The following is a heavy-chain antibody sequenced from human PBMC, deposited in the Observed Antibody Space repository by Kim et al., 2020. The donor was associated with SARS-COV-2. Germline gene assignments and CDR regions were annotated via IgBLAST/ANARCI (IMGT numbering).Heavy chain of an antibody. CDR3: AKPTGSYSPDFDY. CDR1: GFTFSSYG. J-gene: IGHJ4*02. Sequence: GGSLRLSCAASGFTFSSYGMHWVRQAPGKGLEWVAVISYDGSNKYYEDSVKGRFTISRDNSKNTLYLQMNSLRAEDTAAYYCAKPTGSYSPDFDYWGQGTLVTVSS. CDR2: ISYDGSNK. D-gene: IGHD1-26*01. V-gene: IGHV3-30*18.